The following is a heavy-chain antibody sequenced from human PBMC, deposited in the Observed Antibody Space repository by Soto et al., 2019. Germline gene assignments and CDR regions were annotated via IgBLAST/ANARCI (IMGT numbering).Heavy chain of an antibody. CDR2: IYFTGNT. J-gene: IGHJ5*02. D-gene: IGHD2-15*01. V-gene: IGHV4-39*01. CDR1: GGSITSSSHF. Sequence: SETLSLTCTVSGGSITSSSHFWGWVRQPPGKGLEWIGTIYFTGNTYDTPSLKSRHTMSIDTSKNEFSLRLNSVTAADTAVYYCAGQTFTIAAASYGRSNWFDPWGPGTLVTVSS. CDR3: AGQTFTIAAASYGRSNWFDP.